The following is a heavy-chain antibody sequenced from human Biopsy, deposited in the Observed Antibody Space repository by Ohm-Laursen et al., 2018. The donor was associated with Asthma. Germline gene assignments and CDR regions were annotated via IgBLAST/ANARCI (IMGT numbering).Heavy chain of an antibody. V-gene: IGHV1-24*01. D-gene: IGHD4-17*01. CDR3: ASDFPKDYVRYNFQY. CDR2: QDHEEGGT. J-gene: IGHJ4*02. CDR1: GYSLTDLS. Sequence: ASVTASCKISGYSLTDLSMHWVRQAPGQGLEWMGGQDHEEGGTENARRFQGRVTMTEDTSTDTAYMEMSCLSSEDTAVYYCASDFPKDYVRYNFQYWGQGTLVTVSS.